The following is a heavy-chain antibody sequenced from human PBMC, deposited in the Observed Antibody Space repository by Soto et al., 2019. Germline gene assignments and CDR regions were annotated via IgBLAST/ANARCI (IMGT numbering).Heavy chain of an antibody. V-gene: IGHV1-18*01. CDR1: GYNFTSYG. CDR3: AREAVGGGLVRGDHWFDP. D-gene: IGHD3-10*01. Sequence: QVQLVQSGAEVKKPGASVKVSCKTSGYNFTSYGISWVRQAPGQGLEWMGWISGYNGNTNYAQKLQGRATMPTATSRSTAYMELRSLSFEDTAVYYCAREAVGGGLVRGDHWFDPWGQGTLVTVSS. CDR2: ISGYNGNT. J-gene: IGHJ5*02.